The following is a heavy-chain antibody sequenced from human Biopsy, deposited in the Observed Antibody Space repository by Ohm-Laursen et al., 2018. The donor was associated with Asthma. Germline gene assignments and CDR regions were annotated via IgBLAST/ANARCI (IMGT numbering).Heavy chain of an antibody. CDR2: IMTVFGTT. J-gene: IGHJ6*02. CDR3: ARCQVGYSSGWSLLLKKIYYSGMDV. CDR1: GGTFSNFA. Sequence: SVKVSCKAPGGTFSNFAISRVRQAPGQGLEWLGGIMTVFGTTNYTQKFQGRVTITADESTSTAYMEVTSLRSEDTAIYYCARCQVGYSSGWSLLLKKIYYSGMDVWGQGTAVTVSS. V-gene: IGHV1-69*13. D-gene: IGHD6-19*01.